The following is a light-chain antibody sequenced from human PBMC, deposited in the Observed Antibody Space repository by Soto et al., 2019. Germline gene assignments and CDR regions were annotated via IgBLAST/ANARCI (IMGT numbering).Light chain of an antibody. V-gene: IGKV1-5*01. Sequence: DIQMTQSPYTLSASVGDRVTITCRASQGISTWLAWYQQKPGTAPKLLIYDASSLESGVPSRFSGSGYGTEFTLTISSLQSEDFAVYYCQQYNKWPLTFGGGTKVDNK. J-gene: IGKJ4*01. CDR3: QQYNKWPLT. CDR1: QGISTW. CDR2: DAS.